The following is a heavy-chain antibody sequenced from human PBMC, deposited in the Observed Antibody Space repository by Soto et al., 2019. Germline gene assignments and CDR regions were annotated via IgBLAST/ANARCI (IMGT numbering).Heavy chain of an antibody. CDR3: ARGRPRSGPPFYYYGLDV. D-gene: IGHD1-26*01. CDR1: GGTFSTYV. J-gene: IGHJ6*02. Sequence: VQLVQSGDEVKKPGSSVKVSCKASGGTFSTYVISWVRQAPGQGLEWMGRVIPMSGSSNYAQKFQGRVTITADKDTSIAYMEVRSLRSEDTAVYYCARGRPRSGPPFYYYGLDVWGQGTTVIVSS. V-gene: IGHV1-69*06. CDR2: VIPMSGSS.